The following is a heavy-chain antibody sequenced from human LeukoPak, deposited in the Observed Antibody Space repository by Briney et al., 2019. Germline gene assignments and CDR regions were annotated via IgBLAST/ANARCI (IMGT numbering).Heavy chain of an antibody. Sequence: TSETLSLTCAVSGGSISSSNWWSWVRQPPGKGLEWIGEIYHSGSTNYNPSLKSRVTISVDKSKNHFSLNLSSVTAADTAVYYCARDIGSSTPRGDYWGQGTLVTVSS. CDR3: ARDIGSSTPRGDY. CDR2: IYHSGST. V-gene: IGHV4-4*02. J-gene: IGHJ4*02. CDR1: GGSISSSNW. D-gene: IGHD2-15*01.